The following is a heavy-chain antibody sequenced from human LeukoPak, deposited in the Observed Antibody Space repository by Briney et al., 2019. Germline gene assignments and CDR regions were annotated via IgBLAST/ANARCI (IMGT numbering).Heavy chain of an antibody. V-gene: IGHV4-39*01. CDR2: FYNSGST. J-gene: IGHJ4*02. D-gene: IGHD2-2*01. CDR3: VLMPGY. CDR1: GGSITSGTYY. Sequence: PSETLSLTCSVSGGSITSGTYYWGWIRQPPGKGLEWIGSFYNSGSTYYNPSLKSRVTTSVDTSKNQFSLKLTSVTAADTAVYYCVLMPGYWGQGTLVTVSS.